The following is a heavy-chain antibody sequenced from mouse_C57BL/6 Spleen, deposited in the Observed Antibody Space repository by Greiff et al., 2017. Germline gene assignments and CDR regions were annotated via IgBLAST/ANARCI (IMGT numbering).Heavy chain of an antibody. CDR2: IYPGNSDT. J-gene: IGHJ3*01. CDR3: TRGYGSSYGFAY. D-gene: IGHD1-1*01. V-gene: IGHV1-5*01. Sequence: EVQVVESGTVLARPGASVKMSCKTSGYTFTSYWMHWVKQRPGQGLEWIGAIYPGNSDTSYNQKFKGKAKLTAVTSASTAYMELSSLTNEDSAVYYGTRGYGSSYGFAYWGQGTLVTVSA. CDR1: GYTFTSYW.